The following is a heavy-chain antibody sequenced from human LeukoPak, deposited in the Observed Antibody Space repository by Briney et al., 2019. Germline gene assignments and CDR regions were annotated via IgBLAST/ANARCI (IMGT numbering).Heavy chain of an antibody. CDR3: ARAPGIAAAGTHFDF. V-gene: IGHV4-31*03. CDR2: IYYSGST. J-gene: IGHJ4*02. Sequence: SETLSLTCTVSGGSISSGGYYWSWIRQHPGKGLEWIGYIYYSGSTYYNPSPKSRVTISVDTSKNQFSLKLSSVTAGDTAVYYCARAPGIAAAGTHFDFWGQGTLVTVSS. D-gene: IGHD6-13*01. CDR1: GGSISSGGYY.